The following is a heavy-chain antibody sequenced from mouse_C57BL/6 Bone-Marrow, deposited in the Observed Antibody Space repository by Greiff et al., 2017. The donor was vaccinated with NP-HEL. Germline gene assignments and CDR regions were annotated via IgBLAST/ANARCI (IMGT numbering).Heavy chain of an antibody. Sequence: QVQLQQPGAELVKPGASVKMSCKASGYTFTSYWITWVKQRPGQGLEWIGDIYPGSGSTNYNEKFKSKATLTVDTSSSTAYMQLSSLTSEDSAVYYCARPPFTTVVAPYAMDYWGQGTSVTVSS. V-gene: IGHV1-55*01. D-gene: IGHD1-1*01. CDR1: GYTFTSYW. CDR2: IYPGSGST. CDR3: ARPPFTTVVAPYAMDY. J-gene: IGHJ4*01.